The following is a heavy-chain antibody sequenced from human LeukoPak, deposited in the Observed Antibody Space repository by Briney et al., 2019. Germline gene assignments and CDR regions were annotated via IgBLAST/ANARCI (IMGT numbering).Heavy chain of an antibody. CDR1: GFTFTTYYA. CDR2: ISGSGGST. CDR3: AELGITMIGGV. V-gene: IGHV3-23*01. Sequence: GGSLRLSCAASGFTFTTYYAMNWVRQAPGKGLEWVSAISGSGGSTYYADSVKGRFTISRDNSKNTLYLQMNSLRAEDTAVYYCAELGITMIGGVWGKGTTVTISS. J-gene: IGHJ6*04. D-gene: IGHD3-10*02.